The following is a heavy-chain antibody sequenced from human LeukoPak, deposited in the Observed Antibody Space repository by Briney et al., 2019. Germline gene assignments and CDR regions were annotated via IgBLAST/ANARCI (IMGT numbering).Heavy chain of an antibody. Sequence: PGGSLRLSCGASGFTFSNYAMTWVRQAPGKGLEWVAVISYDGSNKYYADSVKGRFTISRDNSKNTLYLQMNSLRAEDTAVYYCAREIMVRGPQMYYYYGMDVWGQGTTVTVSS. V-gene: IGHV3-30-3*01. CDR3: AREIMVRGPQMYYYYGMDV. CDR2: ISYDGSNK. D-gene: IGHD3-10*01. CDR1: GFTFSNYA. J-gene: IGHJ6*02.